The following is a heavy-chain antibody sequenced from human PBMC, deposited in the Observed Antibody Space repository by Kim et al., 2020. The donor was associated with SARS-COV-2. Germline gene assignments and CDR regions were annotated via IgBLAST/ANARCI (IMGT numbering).Heavy chain of an antibody. V-gene: IGHV4-39*01. Sequence: SETLSLTCTVSGGSISSTSHYWGWIRQPPGKGLEWIGSISYSGSTYYNPSLKSRVTISVDTSKNQFSLKLSSVTAADTAVYFCARRGGSYYFDYWGQGTLVTVSS. J-gene: IGHJ4*02. CDR2: ISYSGST. D-gene: IGHD1-26*01. CDR1: GGSISSTSHY. CDR3: ARRGGSYYFDY.